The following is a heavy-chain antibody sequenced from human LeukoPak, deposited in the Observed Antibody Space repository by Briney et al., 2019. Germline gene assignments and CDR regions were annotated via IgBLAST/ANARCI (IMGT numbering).Heavy chain of an antibody. CDR2: INHSGST. Sequence: PSETLSLTCAVYGGSFSGYYWSWIRQPPGKGLEWTGEINHSGSTNYNPSLKSRVTISVDTSKNQFSLKLSSVTAADTAVYYCARYDLCSSTSCYGGRYYFDYWGQGTLVTVSS. CDR1: GGSFSGYY. D-gene: IGHD2-2*01. CDR3: ARYDLCSSTSCYGGRYYFDY. V-gene: IGHV4-34*01. J-gene: IGHJ4*02.